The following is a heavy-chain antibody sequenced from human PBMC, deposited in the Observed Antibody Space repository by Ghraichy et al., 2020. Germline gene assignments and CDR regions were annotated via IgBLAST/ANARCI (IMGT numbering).Heavy chain of an antibody. CDR1: GGTFSSYA. CDR3: AAHSRDGYNGPDFLSDY. J-gene: IGHJ4*02. Sequence: SVKVSCKASGGTFSSYAISWVRQAPGQGVEWMGGIIPIFGTANYAQKFQGRVTITADESTSTAYMELSSLRSEDTAVYYCAAHSRDGYNGPDFLSDYWGQGTLVTVSS. V-gene: IGHV1-69*13. D-gene: IGHD5-24*01. CDR2: IIPIFGTA.